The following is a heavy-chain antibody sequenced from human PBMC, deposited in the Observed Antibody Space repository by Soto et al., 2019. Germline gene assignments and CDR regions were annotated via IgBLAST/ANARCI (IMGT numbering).Heavy chain of an antibody. V-gene: IGHV1-18*01. Sequence: ASVKVSCKASGYTFTAYGIDWVRQAPGQGLEWVGWISAYNGNTKYAQNLQGRVTMTTDTSASTAYMELRSLRSDDTAMYYCATYIPAVPFWGQGTLVTVSS. D-gene: IGHD6-13*01. CDR1: GYTFTAYG. CDR2: ISAYNGNT. J-gene: IGHJ4*02. CDR3: ATYIPAVPF.